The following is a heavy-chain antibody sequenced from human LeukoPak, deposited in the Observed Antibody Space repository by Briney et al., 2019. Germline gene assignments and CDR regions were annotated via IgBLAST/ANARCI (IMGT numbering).Heavy chain of an antibody. Sequence: SVKVSCKASGGTFSSYAISWVRQAPGQGLEWMGRIIPIFGTANYAQKFQGRVTITTDESTSTAYMELSSLRSEDTAVYYCAIDLPRPDPSRTEEPRGSDYWGQGTLVTVSS. CDR1: GGTFSSYA. J-gene: IGHJ4*02. V-gene: IGHV1-69*05. D-gene: IGHD6-13*01. CDR3: AIDLPRPDPSRTEEPRGSDY. CDR2: IIPIFGTA.